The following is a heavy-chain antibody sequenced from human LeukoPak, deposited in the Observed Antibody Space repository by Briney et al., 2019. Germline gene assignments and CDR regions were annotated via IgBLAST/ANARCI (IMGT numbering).Heavy chain of an antibody. CDR1: GFTFSRYD. CDR3: ARDKVVGPTICDY. J-gene: IGHJ4*02. CDR2: TSDDGKKK. Sequence: GGSLRLSCVASGFTFSRYDVHWVRQAPGKGLEWVAVTSDDGKKKIYADSVKGRFTISRDNAKNSLYLQMNSLRAEDTAVYYCARDKVVGPTICDYWGLGTLVTVSS. V-gene: IGHV3-30*04. D-gene: IGHD1-26*01.